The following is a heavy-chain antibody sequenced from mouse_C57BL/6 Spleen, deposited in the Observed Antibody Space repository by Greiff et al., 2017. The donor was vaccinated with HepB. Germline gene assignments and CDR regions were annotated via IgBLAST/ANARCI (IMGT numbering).Heavy chain of an antibody. D-gene: IGHD2-1*01. CDR2: INPGSGGT. CDR3: ARSGGNYRMDY. J-gene: IGHJ4*01. V-gene: IGHV1-54*01. CDR1: GYAFTNYL. Sequence: QVQLQQSGAELVRPGTSVKVSCKASGYAFTNYLIEWVKQRPGQGLEWIGVINPGSGGTNYNEKFKGKATLTADKSSSTAYMQLSSLTSEDSAVYFCARSGGNYRMDYWGQGTSVTVSS.